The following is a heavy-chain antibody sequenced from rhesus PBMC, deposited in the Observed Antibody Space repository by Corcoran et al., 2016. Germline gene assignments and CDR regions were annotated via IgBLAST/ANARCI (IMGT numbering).Heavy chain of an antibody. Sequence: EVQLVESGGGLAKPGGSLRLSCAASGFTFSSYWMNWVRQTPGKGLDWISTILSGGGSTNYADSVTGRLTIARDNAKNTLSLQMNSLRPEGTAVYDCAKEGVAAAAYYGLDSWGQGVVVTVSS. CDR3: AKEGVAAAAYYGLDS. CDR2: ILSGGGST. D-gene: IGHD6-31*01. CDR1: GFTFSSYW. V-gene: IGHV3S42*01. J-gene: IGHJ6*01.